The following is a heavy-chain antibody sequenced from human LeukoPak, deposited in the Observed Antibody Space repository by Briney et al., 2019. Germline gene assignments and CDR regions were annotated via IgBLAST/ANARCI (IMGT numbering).Heavy chain of an antibody. CDR2: IYDSGST. CDR3: ARDAAAAGHFDY. V-gene: IGHV4-39*07. D-gene: IGHD6-13*01. CDR1: GGSIRSSYHY. Sequence: SETLSLTCTVSGGSIRSSYHYWGWIRQPPGKGLEWIGSIYDSGSTYYNPSLKSRVTISVDTSKNQFSLKLSSVTAADTAVYYCARDAAAAGHFDYWGQGTLVTVSS. J-gene: IGHJ4*02.